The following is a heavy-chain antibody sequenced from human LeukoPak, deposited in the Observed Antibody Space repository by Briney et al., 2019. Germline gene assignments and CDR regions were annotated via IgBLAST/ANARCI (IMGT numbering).Heavy chain of an antibody. CDR3: ARDPAAAADNWEYYFDY. V-gene: IGHV1-46*01. J-gene: IGHJ4*02. D-gene: IGHD6-13*01. CDR2: INPSGGST. Sequence: ASVKVSCKAPGYTFTSYYMHWVRQAPGQGLEWMGIINPSGGSTSYAQKFQGRVTMTRDTSTSTVYMELSSLRSEDTAAYYCARDPAAAADNWEYYFDYWGQGTLVTVSS. CDR1: GYTFTSYY.